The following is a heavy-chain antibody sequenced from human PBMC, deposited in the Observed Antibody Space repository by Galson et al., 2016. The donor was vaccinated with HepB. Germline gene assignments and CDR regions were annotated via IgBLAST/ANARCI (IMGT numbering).Heavy chain of an antibody. Sequence: SVKVSCKASGYSFTAYAIQWVRQAPGQRLEWMGWISADSGDPKYSENFQDRVTFTMDSSASTAYMELRSLRSKDTAVYFCARDGGYAILIGFGYWGQGTLVTFSS. J-gene: IGHJ4*02. D-gene: IGHD3-9*01. CDR3: ARDGGYAILIGFGY. V-gene: IGHV1-3*01. CDR1: GYSFTAYA. CDR2: ISADSGDP.